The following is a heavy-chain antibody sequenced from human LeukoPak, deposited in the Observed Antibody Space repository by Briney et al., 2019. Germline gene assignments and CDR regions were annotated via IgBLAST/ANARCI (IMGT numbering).Heavy chain of an antibody. V-gene: IGHV1-2*02. Sequence: ASVKVSCKASGYTFTGYYMHWVRQAPGQGLEWMGWINPNSGGTNYAQKFQGRVTMTRDTSNSTAYMELSRLRSDDTAVYYCARDSSSWYPRLYNWFDPWGQGTLVAVSS. CDR2: INPNSGGT. CDR3: ARDSSSWYPRLYNWFDP. CDR1: GYTFTGYY. D-gene: IGHD6-13*01. J-gene: IGHJ5*02.